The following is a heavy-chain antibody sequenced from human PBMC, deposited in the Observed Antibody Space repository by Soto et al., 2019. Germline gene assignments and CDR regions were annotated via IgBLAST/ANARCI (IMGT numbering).Heavy chain of an antibody. CDR2: ISYEGSKQ. CDR1: GFPFHTFG. J-gene: IGHJ5*02. Sequence: QVQLVESGGGVVQPGRSLRLSCAASGFPFHTFGMHWVRQAPGKGLEWVSVISYEGSKQYYEDSVKGRFTISRDNSEKTIYLQMNSLRPEDTAVYYCAKDGAPYSGTFLESWGQGALVTVSS. CDR3: AKDGAPYSGTFLES. D-gene: IGHD1-26*01. V-gene: IGHV3-30*18.